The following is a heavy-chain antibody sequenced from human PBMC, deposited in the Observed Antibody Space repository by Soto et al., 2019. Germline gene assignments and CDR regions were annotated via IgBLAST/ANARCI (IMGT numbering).Heavy chain of an antibody. CDR1: GYTFTGYY. V-gene: IGHV1-2*04. CDR2: INPNSGGT. J-gene: IGHJ4*02. Sequence: QVQLVQSGAEVKKPGASVKVSCKASGYTFTGYYMHWVRQAPGQGLEWMGWINPNSGGTNYAQKFQGWVTMTRDTSISTAYMELSRLRSDDTAVYYCARAGTLSGWYWEPPVFDYWGQGTLVTVSS. CDR3: ARAGTLSGWYWEPPVFDY. D-gene: IGHD6-19*01.